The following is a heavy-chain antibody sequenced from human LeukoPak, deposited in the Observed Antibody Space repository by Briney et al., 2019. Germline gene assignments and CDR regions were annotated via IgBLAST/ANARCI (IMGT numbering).Heavy chain of an antibody. V-gene: IGHV3-23*01. D-gene: IGHD3-10*01. J-gene: IGHJ4*02. CDR3: AKTSAGIRGGYFDY. CDR2: INDSGGNT. CDR1: GFTFSSYA. Sequence: GGSLRLSCAASGFTFSSYAMSWVRQAPGKGLEWVSLINDSGGNTYYADSVKGRFTISRDNSKNTLFLQMSSLRAEDTAVYYWAKTSAGIRGGYFDYWGQGTLVTVSS.